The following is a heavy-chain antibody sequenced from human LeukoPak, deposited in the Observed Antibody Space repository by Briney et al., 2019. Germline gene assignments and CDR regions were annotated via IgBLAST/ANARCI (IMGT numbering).Heavy chain of an antibody. D-gene: IGHD3-10*01. V-gene: IGHV3-21*01. Sequence: PGGSLRLSCAASGFTFSSYSMNWVRQAPGKGLEWVSSISSSSSYIYYADSVKGRFTISRDNAKNSLYLQMNSLRAEDTAVYYCARDLPTRLLWFGEGFDYWGQGTLVTVSS. J-gene: IGHJ4*02. CDR2: ISSSSSYI. CDR1: GFTFSSYS. CDR3: ARDLPTRLLWFGEGFDY.